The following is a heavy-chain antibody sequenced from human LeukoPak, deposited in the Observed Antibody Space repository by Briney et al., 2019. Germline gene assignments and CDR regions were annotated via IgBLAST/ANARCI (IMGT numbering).Heavy chain of an antibody. CDR2: IKHTGST. V-gene: IGHV4-34*01. D-gene: IGHD3-9*01. Sequence: PSETLSLTCAVYVGSFSGYYWSGIRQPPGKGLEWIGEIKHTGSTNYNPSLRSRVTISVDTSKSQFSLKLSSVTSADTAVYYCARGGYYDILTGYYDVFDIWGQGTLVTVSS. J-gene: IGHJ3*02. CDR3: ARGGYYDILTGYYDVFDI. CDR1: VGSFSGYY.